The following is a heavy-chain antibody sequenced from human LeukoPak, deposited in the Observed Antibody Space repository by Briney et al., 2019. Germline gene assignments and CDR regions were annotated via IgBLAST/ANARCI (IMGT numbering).Heavy chain of an antibody. CDR3: ARRVSASHNWFDP. J-gene: IGHJ5*02. D-gene: IGHD3-16*01. CDR1: GYSFTTYW. Sequence: GESLKISCKGSGYSFTTYWIGWVRQMPGKGLEWMGIIYPGDSDTRYSPPFQGQVTISADKSINTAYLQWSSLKASDTAMYYCARRVSASHNWFDPWGQGTLVTVSS. V-gene: IGHV5-51*01. CDR2: IYPGDSDT.